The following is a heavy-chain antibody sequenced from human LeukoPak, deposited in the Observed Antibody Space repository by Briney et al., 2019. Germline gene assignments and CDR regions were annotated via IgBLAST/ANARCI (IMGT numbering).Heavy chain of an antibody. D-gene: IGHD4-23*01. V-gene: IGHV1-69*04. Sequence: SVKVSCRASGGTFSSYAISWVRQAPGQGLEWMGRIIPIFGIANYAQKCQGRVTITADKSTSTAYMELSSLRSEDTAVYYCAREGVWGNSYFDYWGQGTLVTVSS. CDR1: GGTFSSYA. CDR2: IIPIFGIA. J-gene: IGHJ4*02. CDR3: AREGVWGNSYFDY.